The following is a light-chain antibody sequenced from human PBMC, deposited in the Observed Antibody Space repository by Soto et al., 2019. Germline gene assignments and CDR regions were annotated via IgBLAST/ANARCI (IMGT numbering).Light chain of an antibody. Sequence: EIVLTQSPGTLSLSPGERATLSCRASQSVSSSYLAWYQQKPGQAPRLLIYGASSRATVLPDRISGSGSGTDFTLNISRLEPEDFAYYYCQQYGSSPYTFGQGTKLEIK. CDR1: QSVSSSY. CDR3: QQYGSSPYT. V-gene: IGKV3-20*01. CDR2: GAS. J-gene: IGKJ2*01.